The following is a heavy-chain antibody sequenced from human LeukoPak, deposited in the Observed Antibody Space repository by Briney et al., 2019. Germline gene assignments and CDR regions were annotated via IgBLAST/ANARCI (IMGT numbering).Heavy chain of an antibody. V-gene: IGHV3-7*01. J-gene: IGHJ4*02. Sequence: GGSLKLSCAASGFTFSNYWMFWARQAPGKGPEWVANIKQDGSEKYYVDSVKGRFTISRDNAKNTLYLQMNSLRAEDTAVYYCARSIAAAGTNWGQGTLVTVSS. CDR3: ARSIAAAGTN. CDR2: IKQDGSEK. D-gene: IGHD6-13*01. CDR1: GFTFSNYW.